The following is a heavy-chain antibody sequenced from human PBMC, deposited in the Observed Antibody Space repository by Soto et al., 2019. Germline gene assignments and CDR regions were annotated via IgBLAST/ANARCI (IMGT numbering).Heavy chain of an antibody. V-gene: IGHV1-3*01. D-gene: IGHD6-19*01. Sequence: QVQLVQSGAEVKKPGASVKVSCKASGYTFTSYAMHWVRQAPGQRLEWMGWINAGNGNTKYSRKLQGRVTLTRDTSASTAYMELSSLRSEDTAVSYCARVIGGWYYFDYWGQGTLVTVSS. CDR2: INAGNGNT. CDR3: ARVIGGWYYFDY. J-gene: IGHJ4*02. CDR1: GYTFTSYA.